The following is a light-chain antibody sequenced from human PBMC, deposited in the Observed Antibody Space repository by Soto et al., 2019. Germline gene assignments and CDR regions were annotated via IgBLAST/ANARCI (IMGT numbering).Light chain of an antibody. CDR2: AAS. CDR3: QQTNTFPLT. J-gene: IGKJ4*01. V-gene: IGKV1-12*01. Sequence: DIQMAQSPSSVSASVGDRVTISCRASQGISNSLAWYQQKPGKAPKXLIYAASNLQSGVPSRFSGSGSGTDFTITIDSLQPEDSETYDGQQTNTFPLTFGGGTKVDIK. CDR1: QGISNS.